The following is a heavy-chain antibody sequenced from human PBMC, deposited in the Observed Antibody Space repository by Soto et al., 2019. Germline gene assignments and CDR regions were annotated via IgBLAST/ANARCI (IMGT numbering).Heavy chain of an antibody. CDR2: IHTTGGT. Sequence: QVQLQESGPRLVKPSETLSLTCTISGASISNHYCPWFRQPPGKGLEWIGYIHTTGGTNYNHSLNSPVTISLDTSNIQFSLKLTSVTVADTAVYYCATGGGGLTDYWGQGTLVTVSS. CDR3: ATGGGGLTDY. CDR1: GASISNHY. V-gene: IGHV4-4*09. D-gene: IGHD6-19*01. J-gene: IGHJ4*02.